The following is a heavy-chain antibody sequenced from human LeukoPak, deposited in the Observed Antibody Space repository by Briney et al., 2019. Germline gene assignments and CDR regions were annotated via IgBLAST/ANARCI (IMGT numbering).Heavy chain of an antibody. Sequence: GGSLRLSCTASGLTFSTSVFNWVRQAPGKGLEWVASIGPTGSDRYHADSIKGRFTISRDNANNFLYLQMNSLRAEDTAVYYCATETNGRHYDYWGQGTLLTVSS. CDR2: IGPTGSDR. CDR3: ATETNGRHYDY. CDR1: GLTFSTSV. D-gene: IGHD1-14*01. V-gene: IGHV3-21*06. J-gene: IGHJ4*02.